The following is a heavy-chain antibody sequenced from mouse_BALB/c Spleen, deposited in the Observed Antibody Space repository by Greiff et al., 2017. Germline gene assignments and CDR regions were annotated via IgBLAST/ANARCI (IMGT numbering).Heavy chain of an antibody. J-gene: IGHJ3*01. Sequence: VQLQQSGAELVKPGASVKLSCKTSGYTFTSYWIQWVKQRPGQGLGWIGEIFPGTGTTYYNEKFKGKATLTIDTSSSTAYMQLSSLTSEDSAVYFCARSLYDYDRGFAYWGQGTLVTVSA. D-gene: IGHD2-4*01. CDR1: GYTFTSYW. V-gene: IGHV1S132*01. CDR3: ARSLYDYDRGFAY. CDR2: IFPGTGTT.